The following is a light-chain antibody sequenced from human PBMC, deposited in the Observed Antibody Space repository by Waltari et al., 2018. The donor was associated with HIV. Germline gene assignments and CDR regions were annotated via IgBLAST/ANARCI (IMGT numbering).Light chain of an antibody. V-gene: IGLV1-40*01. CDR3: QSFDSSLNAYV. CDR1: SSHIRANFD. J-gene: IGLJ1*01. Sequence: QSVLTQAPSVSGAPGQRVTISCTGRSSHIRANFDVPWSQLLPGSSPTLLIFANSNRPAGVPDRFSGSKSGTSASLAITGLHPEDEAEYYCQSFDSSLNAYVFGTGTTVIVL. CDR2: ANS.